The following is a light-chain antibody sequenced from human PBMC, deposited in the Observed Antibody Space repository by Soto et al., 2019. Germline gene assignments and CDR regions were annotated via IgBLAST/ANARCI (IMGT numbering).Light chain of an antibody. CDR3: SSYTSTSTLVV. CDR2: DVS. CDR1: SSDVGGYNY. J-gene: IGLJ2*01. V-gene: IGLV2-14*01. Sequence: QSALTQPASVSGSPGQSITISCTGTSSDVGGYNYVSWYQQHPGKAPKLMIYDVSNRPSGVSNRFSGSKSGSTASLTISGLQADDEDDYYCSSYTSTSTLVVFGGGTKLTVL.